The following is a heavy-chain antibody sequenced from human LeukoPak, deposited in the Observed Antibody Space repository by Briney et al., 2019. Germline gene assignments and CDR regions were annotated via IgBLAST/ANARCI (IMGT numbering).Heavy chain of an antibody. D-gene: IGHD1-26*01. CDR2: IWYDGSNK. CDR3: AREWGLPYYYYYYYMDV. J-gene: IGHJ6*03. CDR1: GFTFSSYG. V-gene: IGHV3-33*01. Sequence: GGSLRLSCAASGFTFSSYGMHWVRQAPGKGLEWVAVIWYDGSNKYYADSVKGRFTISRDNSKNTLYLQMNSLRAEDTAVYYCAREWGLPYYYYYYYMDVWGKGTTVTVSS.